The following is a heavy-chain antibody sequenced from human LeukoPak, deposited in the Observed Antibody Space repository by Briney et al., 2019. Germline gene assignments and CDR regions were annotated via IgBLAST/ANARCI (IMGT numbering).Heavy chain of an antibody. CDR1: GFTFSSYA. D-gene: IGHD6-13*01. CDR2: ISWNSVNI. CDR3: AKDPDSSTWTPPDF. V-gene: IGHV3-9*01. Sequence: RPGGSLRLSCAASGFTFSSYAMHWVRQAPGKGLEWVSGISWNSVNIGYADSVMGRFTISRDNAKNSLYLQMNSLRPEDTALYYCAKDPDSSTWTPPDFWGQGTLVTVSS. J-gene: IGHJ4*02.